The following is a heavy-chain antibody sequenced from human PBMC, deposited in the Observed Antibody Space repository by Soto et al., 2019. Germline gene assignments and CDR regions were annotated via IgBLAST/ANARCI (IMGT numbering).Heavy chain of an antibody. J-gene: IGHJ6*02. D-gene: IGHD3-10*01. Sequence: GGSLRLSCAASGFTFSNAWMNWVRQAPGKGLEWVGRIKSKTDGGTTDYAAPVKGRFTISRDDSKNTLYLQMNSLKTEDTAVYYCTTDDVVRGVIFEYYYCDGMDGWGQGNTVTFSS. CDR3: TTDDVVRGVIFEYYYCDGMDG. V-gene: IGHV3-15*07. CDR1: GFTFSNAW. CDR2: IKSKTDGGTT.